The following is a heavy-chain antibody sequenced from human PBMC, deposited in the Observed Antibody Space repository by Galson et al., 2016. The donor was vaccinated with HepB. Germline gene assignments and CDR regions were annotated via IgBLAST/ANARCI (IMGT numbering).Heavy chain of an antibody. V-gene: IGHV3-23*01. J-gene: IGHJ5*02. CDR3: AKSRRGGSSWYFDP. Sequence: SLRLSCAASGFTFNNYAMSWVRQTPGKGLEWVSSIGGSGVSTYYADSVKGRLTISRDNSKNTVYLQMKSLRAEDTAIFYCAKSRRGGSSWYFDPWGQGTLVTVSS. D-gene: IGHD6-13*01. CDR1: GFTFNNYA. CDR2: IGGSGVST.